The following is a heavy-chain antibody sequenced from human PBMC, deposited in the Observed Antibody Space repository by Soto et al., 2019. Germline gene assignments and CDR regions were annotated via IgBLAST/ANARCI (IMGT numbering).Heavy chain of an antibody. D-gene: IGHD2-15*01. CDR3: AKERLGYCSGGSCRYYYYYGMDV. Sequence: EVQLVESGGGLVQPGRSLRLSCAASGFTFDDYAMHWVRQAPGKGLEWVSGISWNSGSIGYADSVKGRFTISRDNAKNSLYLQMNSLRAEDTALYYCAKERLGYCSGGSCRYYYYYGMDVW. CDR1: GFTFDDYA. J-gene: IGHJ6*01. CDR2: ISWNSGSI. V-gene: IGHV3-9*01.